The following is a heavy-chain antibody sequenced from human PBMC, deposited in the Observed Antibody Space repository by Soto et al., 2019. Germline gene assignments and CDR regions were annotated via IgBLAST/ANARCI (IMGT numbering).Heavy chain of an antibody. CDR3: ARGRTEPAVAGGNWFDP. V-gene: IGHV4-61*08. CDR1: GGSVSSVGYY. J-gene: IGHJ5*02. D-gene: IGHD6-19*01. CDR2: IYYSGST. Sequence: SETLSLTCTVSGGSVSSVGYYWNWIRQPPGKGLEWIGYIYYSGSTNYCPSLKSRVTISLDTSKNQFSLKLTSVTAADTAVYYCARGRTEPAVAGGNWFDPWGQGTLVTVSS.